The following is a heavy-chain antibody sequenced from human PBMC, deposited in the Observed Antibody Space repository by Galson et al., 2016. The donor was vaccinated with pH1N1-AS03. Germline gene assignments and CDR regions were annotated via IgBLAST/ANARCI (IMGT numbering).Heavy chain of an antibody. CDR2: ISSHGKID. J-gene: IGHJ3*02. Sequence: SLRLSCAASGFISSNHGMHWVRQAPDKGLEWVAVISSHGKIDYYADSVRGRFTVSRENSNNTLYLQMDSLRAEDRAVYYCAKEGSGSVSKFAFDIWGQGTIVTVSS. V-gene: IGHV3-30*18. D-gene: IGHD3-10*01. CDR3: AKEGSGSVSKFAFDI. CDR1: GFISSNHG.